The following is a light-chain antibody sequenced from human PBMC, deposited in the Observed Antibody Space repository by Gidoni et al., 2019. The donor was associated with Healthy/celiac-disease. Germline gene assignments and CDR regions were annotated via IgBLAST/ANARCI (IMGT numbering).Light chain of an antibody. CDR2: LGS. J-gene: IGKJ2*01. Sequence: DIVMTQSPLSLPVTPGEPASISCRSSQSLLHSNGYNYLDWYLQKPGQSPQLLIYLGSNRGSGVPDRFSGSGSGTDFTLKISRVEAEDVGVYYCMQALQTLHMYTFGQGTKLEIK. CDR1: QSLLHSNGYNY. V-gene: IGKV2-28*01. CDR3: MQALQTLHMYT.